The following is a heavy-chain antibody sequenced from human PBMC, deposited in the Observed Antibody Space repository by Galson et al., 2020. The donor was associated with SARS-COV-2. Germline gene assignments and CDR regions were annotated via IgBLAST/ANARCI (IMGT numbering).Heavy chain of an antibody. Sequence: ETSETLSLTCSVSDGPMSSYYWSWIRQPPGKGLEWIGYISYSGSANYNPSLRSRVTISVYLSKNQFSLKVTSVTAADTAVYYCARDPAPLYGDNYYYGMDVWCRGTTVTVSS. CDR1: DGPMSSYY. CDR2: ISYSGSA. D-gene: IGHD4-17*01. CDR3: ARDPAPLYGDNYYYGMDV. J-gene: IGHJ6*02. V-gene: IGHV4-59*01.